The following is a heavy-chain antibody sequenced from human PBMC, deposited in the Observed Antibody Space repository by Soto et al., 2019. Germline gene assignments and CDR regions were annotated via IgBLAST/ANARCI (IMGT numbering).Heavy chain of an antibody. D-gene: IGHD3-16*01. V-gene: IGHV1-69*01. CDR3: ASLSPNWGGGCGGGGDWYFDL. CDR2: IIPIFGTA. CDR1: GGTFSSYA. J-gene: IGHJ2*01. Sequence: QVQLVQSGAEVKKPGSSVKVSCKASGGTFSSYAISWVRQAPGQGLEWMGGIIPIFGTANYAQKFQGRVTISAEESKGTAYRGVRSLRSEGTAWYYCASLSPNWGGGCGGGGDWYFDLWGRGTLVTVSS.